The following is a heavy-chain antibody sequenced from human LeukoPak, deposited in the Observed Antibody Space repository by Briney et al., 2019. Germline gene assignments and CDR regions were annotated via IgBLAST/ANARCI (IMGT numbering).Heavy chain of an antibody. CDR1: GFTFSSFW. V-gene: IGHV3-7*04. CDR3: ARDKAITGTGYDAFDI. Sequence: PGGSLRLSCAASGFTFSSFWMTWVRQAPGKGLEWVANINEDGSEKHYVDSVKGRFTISGDNAKNSLYLQVNSLRAEDTAVYYCARDKAITGTGYDAFDIWGQGTMVTVSS. CDR2: INEDGSEK. D-gene: IGHD1-20*01. J-gene: IGHJ3*02.